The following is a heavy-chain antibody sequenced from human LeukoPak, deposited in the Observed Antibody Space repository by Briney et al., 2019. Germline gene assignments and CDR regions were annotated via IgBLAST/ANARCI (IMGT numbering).Heavy chain of an antibody. V-gene: IGHV4-59*01. CDR3: ARDAGRSYDFWSGYYDSSISYYMDV. CDR2: IYYSGST. D-gene: IGHD3-3*01. Sequence: PSETLSLTCTVSGGSISSYYWSWIRQPPGKGLEWIGYIYYSGSTNYNPSLKSRVTIPVDTSKNQFSLKLSSVTAADTAVYYCARDAGRSYDFWSGYYDSSISYYMDVWGKGTTVTVSS. CDR1: GGSISSYY. J-gene: IGHJ6*03.